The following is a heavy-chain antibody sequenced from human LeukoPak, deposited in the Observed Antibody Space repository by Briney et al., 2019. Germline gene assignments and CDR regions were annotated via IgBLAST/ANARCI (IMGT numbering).Heavy chain of an antibody. Sequence: GGSLRLSCAASGFTFSSYWMHWVRQAPGKGLVWVSRINSDGSSTSYADSVKGRFTISRDNAKNTLYLQMNSLRAEDTAVYYCARGQVVVPAAIQANHYYYGMDVWGQGTTVTVSS. CDR2: INSDGSST. CDR3: ARGQVVVPAAIQANHYYYGMDV. V-gene: IGHV3-74*01. J-gene: IGHJ6*02. D-gene: IGHD2-2*02. CDR1: GFTFSSYW.